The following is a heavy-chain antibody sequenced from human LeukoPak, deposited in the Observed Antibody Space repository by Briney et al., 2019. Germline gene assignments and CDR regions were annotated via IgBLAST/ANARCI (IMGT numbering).Heavy chain of an antibody. V-gene: IGHV1-8*01. D-gene: IGHD5-18*01. J-gene: IGHJ6*03. CDR3: ARGVRIATARDYYYYYLDV. Sequence: ASVKVSCKASGYTFASHDINWVRQATGHGLEWIGWMNPNNGNTDYAEGFQGRVTMTRNTSTSTAIMELSSLASGDTAVYYCARGVRIATARDYYYYYLDVWGKGTTVTVAS. CDR1: GYTFASHD. CDR2: MNPNNGNT.